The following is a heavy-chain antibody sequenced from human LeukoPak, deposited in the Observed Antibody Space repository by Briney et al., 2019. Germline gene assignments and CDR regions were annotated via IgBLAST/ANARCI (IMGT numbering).Heavy chain of an antibody. Sequence: AGGSLRLSCAASGFTFSTYAITWVRQGPGKGLEWVSAIRPDGDRTYYANSVRDRFTISRDNSKDTVYLQINGLRVEDTAVYYCAREQSGTRGWYTVDYWGQGTLVTVSS. D-gene: IGHD6-19*01. J-gene: IGHJ4*02. CDR2: IRPDGDRT. V-gene: IGHV3-23*01. CDR1: GFTFSTYA. CDR3: AREQSGTRGWYTVDY.